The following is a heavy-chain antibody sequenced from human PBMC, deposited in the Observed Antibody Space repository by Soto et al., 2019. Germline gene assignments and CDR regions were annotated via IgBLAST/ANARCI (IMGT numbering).Heavy chain of an antibody. J-gene: IGHJ5*02. CDR2: ISGSGGST. CDR3: AKEREKEDWNDDVGHNWFDP. D-gene: IGHD1-1*01. V-gene: IGHV3-23*01. CDR1: GFTFSSYA. Sequence: GGSLRLSCAASGFTFSSYAMSWVRQAPGKGLEWVSAISGSGGSTYYADSVKGRFTISRDNSKNTLYLQMNSLRAEDRAVYYCAKEREKEDWNDDVGHNWFDPWGQGTLVTVSS.